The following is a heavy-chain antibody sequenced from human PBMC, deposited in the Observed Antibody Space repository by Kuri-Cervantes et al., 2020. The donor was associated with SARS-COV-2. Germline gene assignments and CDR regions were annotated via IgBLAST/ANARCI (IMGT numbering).Heavy chain of an antibody. V-gene: IGHV1-8*01. J-gene: IGHJ4*02. CDR1: GYTFTSYD. CDR3: ARGKSLYYYDSSGTAGL. Sequence: GGSLRLSCKASGYTFTSYDINWVRQATGQGLEWMGWMNPNSGNTGYAQKFQGRVTMTRNTSISTAYMELSSLRSEDTAVYYCARGKSLYYYDSSGTAGLWGQGTLVTVSS. D-gene: IGHD3-22*01. CDR2: MNPNSGNT.